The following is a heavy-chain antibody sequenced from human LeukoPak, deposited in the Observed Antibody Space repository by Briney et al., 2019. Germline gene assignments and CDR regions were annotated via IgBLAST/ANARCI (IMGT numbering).Heavy chain of an antibody. Sequence: GGSLRLSCAASGFTFSSYGMHWVRQAPGKGLEWVAFIRYDGSNKYYADSVKGRFTISRDNSKNTLYLQMNSLRAEDTAVYYCATNYGGNSGYYYYMDVWGKGTTVTVSS. V-gene: IGHV3-30*02. J-gene: IGHJ6*03. CDR1: GFTFSSYG. CDR2: IRYDGSNK. CDR3: ATNYGGNSGYYYYMDV. D-gene: IGHD4-23*01.